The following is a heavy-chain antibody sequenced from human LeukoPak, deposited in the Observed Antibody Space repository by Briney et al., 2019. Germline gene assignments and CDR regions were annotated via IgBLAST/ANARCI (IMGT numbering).Heavy chain of an antibody. J-gene: IGHJ4*02. D-gene: IGHD3-9*01. CDR1: GFTFSNAW. CDR3: TTDRGYFDWLSEGY. V-gene: IGHV3-15*01. CDR2: IKSKTDGGTT. Sequence: GGSLRLSCAASGFTFSNAWMSWVRQAPGKGLEWVGRIKSKTDGGTTDYAAPVKGRFTISRDDSKNTLYLQTNSLKTEDTAVYYCTTDRGYFDWLSEGYWGQGTLVTVSS.